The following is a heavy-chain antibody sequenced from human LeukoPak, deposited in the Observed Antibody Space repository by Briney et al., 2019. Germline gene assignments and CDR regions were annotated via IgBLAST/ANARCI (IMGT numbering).Heavy chain of an antibody. CDR2: IYYSGST. V-gene: IGHV4-30-4*08. CDR3: ARAVNYYDSSGYYRYFDY. D-gene: IGHD3-22*01. Sequence: SETLSLTCTVSGGSISSGDYYWSWIRQPPGKGLEWIGYIYYSGSTYCNPSLKSRVTISVDTSKNQFSLKLSSVTAADTAVYYCARAVNYYDSSGYYRYFDYWGQGTLVTVSS. J-gene: IGHJ4*02. CDR1: GGSISSGDYY.